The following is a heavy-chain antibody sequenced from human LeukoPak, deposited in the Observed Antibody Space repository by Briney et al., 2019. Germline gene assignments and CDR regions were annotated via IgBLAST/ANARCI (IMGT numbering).Heavy chain of an antibody. V-gene: IGHV4-59*08. Sequence: SETLSLTCTVSGGSISTYYWSWIRQPPGKGLEWIGYIYYSGSTNYNPSLKSRVTISVDTSKNQFSLKLSSVTAADTAVYYCARQQWLEQDAFDIWGQGTMVTVSS. CDR1: GGSISTYY. CDR3: ARQQWLEQDAFDI. D-gene: IGHD6-19*01. J-gene: IGHJ3*02. CDR2: IYYSGST.